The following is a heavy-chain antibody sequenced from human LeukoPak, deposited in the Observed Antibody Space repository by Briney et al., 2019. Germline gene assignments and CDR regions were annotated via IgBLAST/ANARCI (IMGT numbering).Heavy chain of an antibody. CDR1: GFTFSDYY. V-gene: IGHV3-11*05. J-gene: IGHJ6*02. Sequence: GGSLRLSCAASGFTFSDYYMTWIRQAPGKGLEWVSYITGRGTNTNYADSVKGRFTISRDNAKNSLYLQMNSLRAEYTAVYYCGKGSYGVDVWGQGTTVTVSS. CDR3: GKGSYGVDV. CDR2: ITGRGTNT.